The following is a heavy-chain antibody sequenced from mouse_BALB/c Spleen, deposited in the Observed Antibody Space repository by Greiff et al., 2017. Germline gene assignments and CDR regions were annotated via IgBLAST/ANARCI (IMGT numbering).Heavy chain of an antibody. CDR2: ISSGSSTI. D-gene: IGHD1-1*01. V-gene: IGHV5-17*02. CDR3: ARGDGSSFEY. Sequence: EVKLVESGGGLVQPGGSRKLSCAASGFTFSSFGMHWVRQAPEKGLEWVAYISSGSSTIYYAETVKGRFTISRDNPKNTLFLQMTSLRSEDTAMYYCARGDGSSFEYWGQGTTLTVSS. J-gene: IGHJ2*01. CDR1: GFTFSSFG.